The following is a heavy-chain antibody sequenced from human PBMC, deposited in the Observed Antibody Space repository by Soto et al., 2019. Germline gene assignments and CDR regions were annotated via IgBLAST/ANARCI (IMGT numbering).Heavy chain of an antibody. Sequence: SQTLSLTCAISGDSVSSNSAAWNWIRQSPSRGLEWLGRTYYRSKWYNDYAVSVKSRITINPDTSKNQFSLQLNSVTPEDTAVYYCAREGSWARGHYYYGMDVWGQGTTVTVSS. CDR1: GDSVSSNSAA. CDR2: TYYRSKWYN. J-gene: IGHJ6*02. CDR3: AREGSWARGHYYYGMDV. V-gene: IGHV6-1*01. D-gene: IGHD6-13*01.